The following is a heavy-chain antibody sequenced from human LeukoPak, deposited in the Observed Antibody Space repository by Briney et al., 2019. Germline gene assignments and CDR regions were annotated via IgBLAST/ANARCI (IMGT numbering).Heavy chain of an antibody. V-gene: IGHV5-51*01. Sequence: GESLKISCKGSGYSFTSYWIVWVRQTPGKGLEWMGIIYPGDSDTRYSPSFQGQVTISADKSISTAYLQWSSLKASDTAMYYCAREAEWFPGPFDPWGQGTLVTVSS. CDR1: GYSFTSYW. D-gene: IGHD3-3*01. CDR3: AREAEWFPGPFDP. CDR2: IYPGDSDT. J-gene: IGHJ5*02.